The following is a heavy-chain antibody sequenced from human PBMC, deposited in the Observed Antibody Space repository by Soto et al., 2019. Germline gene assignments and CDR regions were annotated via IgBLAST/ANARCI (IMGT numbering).Heavy chain of an antibody. CDR1: GYTFTNYA. D-gene: IGHD2-21*01. CDR3: ARKIGEYNFDY. V-gene: IGHV1-3*01. CDR2: INAGNGNT. Sequence: SVKVSCKASGYTFTNYAMHWVRQAPGQRLEWMGWINAGNGNTKYSQKFQGRVTITRDTSASTAYMELSSLRSDDTAVYFCARKIGEYNFDYWGQGTLVTVSS. J-gene: IGHJ4*02.